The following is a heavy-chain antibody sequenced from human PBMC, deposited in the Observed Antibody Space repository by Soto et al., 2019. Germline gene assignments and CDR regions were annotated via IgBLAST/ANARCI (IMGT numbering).Heavy chain of an antibody. J-gene: IGHJ4*02. Sequence: GGSLRLSCAASGFTFSSYAMSWVRQAPGKGLEWVSIITSDGRTYYADSVKGRFTISRDNSKNTVYLQMNSLRAEDTAVYYCAKDYSTVTTDPLSVVMFDYWGQGALVTVSS. D-gene: IGHD4-17*01. CDR1: GFTFSSYA. CDR2: ITSDGRT. V-gene: IGHV3-23*01. CDR3: AKDYSTVTTDPLSVVMFDY.